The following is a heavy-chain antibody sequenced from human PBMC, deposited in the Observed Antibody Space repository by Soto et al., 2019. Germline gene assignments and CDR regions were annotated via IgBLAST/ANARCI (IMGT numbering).Heavy chain of an antibody. V-gene: IGHV3-23*01. CDR3: ANTLVWTSNYK. D-gene: IGHD3-9*01. CDR1: GFTFSTYA. Sequence: EVQLLESGGGLVQPGGSLRLSCAASGFTFSTYAMTWVRQAPGKGLEWVSAISGGGDSTYYADSVKGRFTISRDNSKNTLYLQMNSLRAEDTAVYYCANTLVWTSNYKWGQGTLVTVSS. CDR2: ISGGGDST. J-gene: IGHJ4*02.